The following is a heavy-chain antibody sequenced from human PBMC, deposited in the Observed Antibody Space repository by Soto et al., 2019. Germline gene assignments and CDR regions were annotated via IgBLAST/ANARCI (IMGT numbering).Heavy chain of an antibody. CDR2: IYSGGST. Sequence: HPGGSLRLCGADAGFTVSGNYLSWVRQAPGKGLEWVSVIYSGGSTYYADSVKGRFTISRDNSKNTLYLQMNSLRAEDTAVYYCARAAHQTYYDILTYRSTTYNDAFDIWGQGTMVTDSS. D-gene: IGHD3-9*01. CDR1: GFTVSGNY. J-gene: IGHJ3*02. CDR3: ARAAHQTYYDILTYRSTTYNDAFDI. V-gene: IGHV3-53*01.